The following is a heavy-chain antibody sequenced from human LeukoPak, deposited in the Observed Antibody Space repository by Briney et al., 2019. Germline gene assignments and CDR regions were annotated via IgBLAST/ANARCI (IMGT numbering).Heavy chain of an antibody. V-gene: IGHV4-59*08. D-gene: IGHD3-10*01. Sequence: SESLSLTCTVSGGSISSYYWSWIRQPPGKGLEWIGYIYYSGSTYYNPSLKSRVTISVDTSKNQFSLKLSSVTAADTAVYYCARAHPSYYYGSGSYYGYWGQGTLVTVSS. CDR3: ARAHPSYYYGSGSYYGY. J-gene: IGHJ4*02. CDR1: GGSISSYY. CDR2: IYYSGST.